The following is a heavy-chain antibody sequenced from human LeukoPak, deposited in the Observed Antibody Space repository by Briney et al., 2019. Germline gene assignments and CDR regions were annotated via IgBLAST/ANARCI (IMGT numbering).Heavy chain of an antibody. Sequence: GGSLRLSCVASGFNFSTYTLNWVRQAPGTGLEWVSSITRTGSYTYYLDSVKGRFTISRDNANSSVYLQMNSLRGEDTAVYYCVPDPLSTMVLKLWGQGTLVSVYS. CDR1: GFNFSTYT. CDR2: ITRTGSYT. J-gene: IGHJ4*02. CDR3: VPDPLSTMVLKL. D-gene: IGHD4-23*01. V-gene: IGHV3-21*01.